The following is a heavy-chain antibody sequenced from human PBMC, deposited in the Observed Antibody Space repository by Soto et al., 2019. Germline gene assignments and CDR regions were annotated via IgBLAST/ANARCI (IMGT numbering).Heavy chain of an antibody. CDR3: ARDLRGSGSYYTDYYYYGMDV. Sequence: GASVKVSCKASGGTFSSYAISWVRQAPGQGLEWMGGIIPIFGTANYAQKFQGRVTITADKSTSTAYMELSSLRSEDTAVYYCARDLRGSGSYYTDYYYYGMDVWGQGTTVTVS. CDR2: IIPIFGTA. V-gene: IGHV1-69*06. D-gene: IGHD3-10*01. CDR1: GGTFSSYA. J-gene: IGHJ6*02.